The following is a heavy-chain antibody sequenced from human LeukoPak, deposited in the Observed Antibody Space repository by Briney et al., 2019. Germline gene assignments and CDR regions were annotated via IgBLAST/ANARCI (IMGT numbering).Heavy chain of an antibody. Sequence: PSETLSLTCTVSGGSISSYYWSWVRQPPGKGLEWIGYIYYSGSTNYNPSLKSRVTISVDTSKNQFSLKLSSVTAADTAVYYCAREKDYGDSRGLDPWGQGTLVTVSS. J-gene: IGHJ5*02. CDR2: IYYSGST. CDR3: AREKDYGDSRGLDP. D-gene: IGHD4-17*01. V-gene: IGHV4-59*01. CDR1: GGSISSYY.